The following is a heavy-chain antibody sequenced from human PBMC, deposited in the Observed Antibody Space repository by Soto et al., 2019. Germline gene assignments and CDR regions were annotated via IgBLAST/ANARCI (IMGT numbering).Heavy chain of an antibody. D-gene: IGHD6-6*01. CDR2: ISYDGSDK. J-gene: IGHJ4*02. CDR1: GFTFSSLG. Sequence: GGSLRLSCAASGFTFSSLGMHRVRQAPGKGLEWVALISYDGSDKYYADSVKGRFTISRDNSKNTLYLQMNSLRAEDTAVYYCAKDRSSSWTFDYWGQGALVTVSS. CDR3: AKDRSSSWTFDY. V-gene: IGHV3-30*18.